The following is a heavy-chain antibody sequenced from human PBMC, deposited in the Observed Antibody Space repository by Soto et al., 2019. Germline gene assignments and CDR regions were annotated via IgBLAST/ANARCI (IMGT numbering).Heavy chain of an antibody. CDR3: ERDSWVTTSIGRHGWVDP. CDR2: INHSSGGT. V-gene: IGHV1-2*02. Sequence: ARVTVSRTASGSTFPGSDIHWVRAAAGQVLEWMVCINHSSGGTNYAQKFQGRVTMTRDTSISTAYMELSRRRSDDTAVYYCERDSWVTTSIGRHGWVDPWGQGTLVTVSS. CDR1: GSTFPGSD. J-gene: IGHJ5*02. D-gene: IGHD4-17*01.